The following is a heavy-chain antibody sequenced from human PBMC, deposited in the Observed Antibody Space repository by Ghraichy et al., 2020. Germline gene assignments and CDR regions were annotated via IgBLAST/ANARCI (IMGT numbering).Heavy chain of an antibody. J-gene: IGHJ3*02. V-gene: IGHV3-23*01. CDR3: AKDCEAIYYDRSGIGHAFDI. D-gene: IGHD3-22*01. CDR1: GFTFSSYA. CDR2: ISGGGSST. Sequence: GGSLRLSCAASGFTFSSYAMSWVRQAPGKGLEWVSVISGGGSSTYYADSVKGRFTISRDNSKNTLYLQMNSLRAEDTAVYYCAKDCEAIYYDRSGIGHAFDIWGQGTMVTVSS.